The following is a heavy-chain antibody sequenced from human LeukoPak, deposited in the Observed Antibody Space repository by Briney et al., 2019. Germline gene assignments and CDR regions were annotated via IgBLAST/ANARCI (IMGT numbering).Heavy chain of an antibody. CDR2: FDPEDGET. CDR3: ATPAERIAAAGTAFDI. Sequence: GASVKVSCKVSGYTLTELSMHWVRQAPGKRLEWMGGFDPEDGETIYAQKFQGRVTMTEDTSTDTAYMELSSLRSEDTAVYYCATPAERIAAAGTAFDIWGQGTMVTVSS. J-gene: IGHJ3*02. CDR1: GYTLTELS. V-gene: IGHV1-24*01. D-gene: IGHD6-13*01.